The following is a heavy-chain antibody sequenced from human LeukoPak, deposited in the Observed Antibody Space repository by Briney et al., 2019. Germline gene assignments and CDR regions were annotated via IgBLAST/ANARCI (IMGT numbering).Heavy chain of an antibody. Sequence: GRSLRLSCAASGFTFSGHGMHWVRQAPGKGLEWVAVIWFDGSQKYYADAVKDRFTISRDNSKNTLYLEKNSLRAEDTAVYYCAKAGYCSSTRCYYPTPGYVLDYWGQGTLVTVSS. CDR1: GFTFSGHG. CDR2: IWFDGSQK. J-gene: IGHJ4*02. V-gene: IGHV3-33*06. CDR3: AKAGYCSSTRCYYPTPGYVLDY. D-gene: IGHD2-2*01.